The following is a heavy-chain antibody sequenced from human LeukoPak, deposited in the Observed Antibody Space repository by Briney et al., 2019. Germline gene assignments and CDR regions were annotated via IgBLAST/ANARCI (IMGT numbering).Heavy chain of an antibody. J-gene: IGHJ4*02. V-gene: IGHV3-23*01. Sequence: GGSLRLSCAASRFTFRSYAMSWVRQTPGKGLEWVSTISDSGDDTYYADSVQGRFTISRDKVTNTLYLQMNSLRVEDTATYYCAEAGIVGRTFRIDYWGQGTLVTVSS. CDR1: RFTFRSYA. CDR2: ISDSGDDT. D-gene: IGHD1-26*01. CDR3: AEAGIVGRTFRIDY.